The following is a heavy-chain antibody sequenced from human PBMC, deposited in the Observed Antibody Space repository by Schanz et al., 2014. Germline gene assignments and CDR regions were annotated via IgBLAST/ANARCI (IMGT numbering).Heavy chain of an antibody. D-gene: IGHD2-2*01. CDR2: MSGSGSTA. V-gene: IGHV3-23*01. Sequence: EVQLLESGGGLVQPGGSLRLSCVASGFTFFGSFAMSWVRQAPGKGLEWVSGMSGSGSTADYADSVKGRFTISRDNAKKSLYLQMNSLRVDDTAVYYCASSRTRYCSSTSCVPGAFDFWGQGTLVTVSS. CDR1: GFTFFGSFA. CDR3: ASSRTRYCSSTSCVPGAFDF. J-gene: IGHJ3*01.